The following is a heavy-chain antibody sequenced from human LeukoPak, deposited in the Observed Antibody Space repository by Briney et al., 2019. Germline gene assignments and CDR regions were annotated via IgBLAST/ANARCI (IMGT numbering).Heavy chain of an antibody. CDR1: GYTFTSYG. CDR2: ISAYNGNT. CDR3: AREVAWYDYGPFDY. D-gene: IGHD5-12*01. Sequence: ASVKVSCKASGYTFTSYGMSWVRQAPGQGLEWMGWISAYNGNTNYAQKPQGRVTMTTDTSKSTAYMELGSLRSDDTALYYCAREVAWYDYGPFDYWGQGTLVTVSS. J-gene: IGHJ4*02. V-gene: IGHV1-18*01.